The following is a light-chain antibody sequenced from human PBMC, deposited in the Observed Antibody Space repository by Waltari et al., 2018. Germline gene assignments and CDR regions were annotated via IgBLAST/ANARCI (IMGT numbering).Light chain of an antibody. CDR1: QSIGSW. V-gene: IGKV1-5*03. CDR2: EAT. J-gene: IGKJ3*01. Sequence: DIQLPQSPSTLSASVGERVTITCRASQSIGSWLAWYQQKPGKAPKLLIYEATSLESGVPSRFSASGSGTEFTLTISSLQPDDFATYYCQRYNSYPITFGPGTKVDI. CDR3: QRYNSYPIT.